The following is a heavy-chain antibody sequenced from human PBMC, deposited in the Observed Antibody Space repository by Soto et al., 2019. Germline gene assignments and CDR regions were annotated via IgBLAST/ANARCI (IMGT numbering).Heavy chain of an antibody. Sequence: QVQLQESGPGLVKPSQTLSLTCTVSGGSISSGGYYWSWIRQHPGKGLEWIGYIYYSGSTYYNPSLKSRVTISVDPSKNQFSLKWSSVTAADTAVYYCAASCVACGGFNYYGMDVWGQGTTVTVSS. CDR1: GGSISSGGYY. CDR2: IYYSGST. J-gene: IGHJ6*02. V-gene: IGHV4-31*03. CDR3: AASCVACGGFNYYGMDV. D-gene: IGHD5-12*01.